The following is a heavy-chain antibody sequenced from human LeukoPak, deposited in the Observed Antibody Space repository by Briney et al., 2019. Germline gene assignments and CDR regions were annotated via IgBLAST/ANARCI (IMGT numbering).Heavy chain of an antibody. J-gene: IGHJ6*03. CDR2: IRYDGSNK. V-gene: IGHV3-30*02. CDR1: GFTFSSYG. Sequence: PGGSLRLSCAASGFTFSSYGMHWVRQAPGKGLEWVAFIRYDGSNKYYADSVKGRFTISRDNSKNTLYLQMNSLRAEDTAVYYCAKDGGYQLLPYYMDVWGKGTTVTISS. D-gene: IGHD2-2*01. CDR3: AKDGGYQLLPYYMDV.